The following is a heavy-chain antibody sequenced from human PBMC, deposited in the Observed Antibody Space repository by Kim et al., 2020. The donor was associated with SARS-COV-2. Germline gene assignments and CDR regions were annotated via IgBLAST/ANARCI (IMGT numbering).Heavy chain of an antibody. D-gene: IGHD2-2*01. V-gene: IGHV4-31*03. CDR1: GGSIRSGGKF. CDR3: ARGQPLDY. CDR2: ISYSGNS. Sequence: SETLSLTCSVSGGSIRSGGKFWTWIRQHPAKGLEWIGYISYSGNSHYSPSLRSRVSISLQTYENQFPLELTSVTAADTAVYYCARGQPLDYWGQGILVTV. J-gene: IGHJ4*02.